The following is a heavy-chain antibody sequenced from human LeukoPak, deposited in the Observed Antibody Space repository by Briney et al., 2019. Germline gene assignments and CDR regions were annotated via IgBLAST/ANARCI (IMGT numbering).Heavy chain of an antibody. CDR1: GGSISTYY. J-gene: IGHJ4*02. Sequence: PSETLSLTCTVSGGSISTYYWNWIRQPPGKGLEWIGEINHSGITNYNSSLKSRVTISVDTSKNQFSLRLSSVTAADTAMYYCARDETGDAYWGQGTLVTVSS. V-gene: IGHV4-34*01. D-gene: IGHD7-27*01. CDR3: ARDETGDAY. CDR2: INHSGIT.